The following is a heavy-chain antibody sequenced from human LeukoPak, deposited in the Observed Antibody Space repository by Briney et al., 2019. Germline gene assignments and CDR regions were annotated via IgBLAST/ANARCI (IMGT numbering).Heavy chain of an antibody. Sequence: ASVKVSCKASGYTFTDYYMHWVRQAPGQGLEWMGWINSNSGGTKYAQKFQGRVTMTRDTSISTVYMELSGLRSDDTAVYFCARVETVAAVRVGRFDPWGQGSLVTVSS. CDR1: GYTFTDYY. V-gene: IGHV1-2*02. CDR2: INSNSGGT. J-gene: IGHJ5*02. D-gene: IGHD6-13*01. CDR3: ARVETVAAVRVGRFDP.